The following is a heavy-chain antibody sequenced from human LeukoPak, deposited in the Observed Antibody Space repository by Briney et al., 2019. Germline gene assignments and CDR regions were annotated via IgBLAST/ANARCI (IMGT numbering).Heavy chain of an antibody. D-gene: IGHD3-3*01. CDR3: ARLPRYDFWS. CDR1: GGSISSYY. Sequence: SETLSLTCTVSGGSISSYYWSWIRQPPGKGLEWIGNIYYSGTAYYNPSLKSRVAISVDTSKKQFSLKLSSVTAADTAVYYCARLPRYDFWSWGQGTLATVSS. CDR2: IYYSGTA. V-gene: IGHV4-59*04. J-gene: IGHJ4*02.